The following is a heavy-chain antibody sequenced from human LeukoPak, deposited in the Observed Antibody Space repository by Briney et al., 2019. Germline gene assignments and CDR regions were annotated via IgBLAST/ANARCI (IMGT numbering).Heavy chain of an antibody. CDR3: AHFKGGSFDF. CDR2: IYYSGYT. CDR1: GGSISSSNYY. J-gene: IGHJ3*01. V-gene: IGHV4-39*01. Sequence: SETLSLTCTVSGGSISSSNYYWGWIRQPPGKGLEWIGSIYYSGYTYYNPSLKSRVTISVDTSKNQFSLKLTSVTAADTAVYYCAHFKGGSFDFWGQGTMVTVSS. D-gene: IGHD1-26*01.